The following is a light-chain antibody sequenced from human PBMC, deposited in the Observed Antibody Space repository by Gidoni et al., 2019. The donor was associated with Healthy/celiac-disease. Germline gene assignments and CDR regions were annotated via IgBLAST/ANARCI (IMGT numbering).Light chain of an antibody. CDR3: QQYNSWGT. J-gene: IGKJ1*01. Sequence: DLPLTQSPSTLSASVGDRVTITCRASQSISSWLAWYQQKPGKAPKLLIYKASSLESGAPSRYSGSGSGTEFTLTISSLQPDDFATYYCQQYNSWGTFGQGTKVEIK. V-gene: IGKV1-5*03. CDR1: QSISSW. CDR2: KAS.